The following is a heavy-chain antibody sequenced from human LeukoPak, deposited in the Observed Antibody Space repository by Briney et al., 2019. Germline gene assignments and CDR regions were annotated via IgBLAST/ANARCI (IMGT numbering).Heavy chain of an antibody. CDR1: GFTFSDYY. Sequence: GGSLRLSCAASGFTFSDYYMNWIRQAPGKGLEWVSYISSSSSTIYYADSVKGRFTISRDNAKNSLYLQMNSLRAEDTAVYYCARDTLRWEGARRGSFDYWGQGTLVTVSS. J-gene: IGHJ4*02. CDR3: ARDTLRWEGARRGSFDY. V-gene: IGHV3-11*04. CDR2: ISSSSSTI. D-gene: IGHD1-26*01.